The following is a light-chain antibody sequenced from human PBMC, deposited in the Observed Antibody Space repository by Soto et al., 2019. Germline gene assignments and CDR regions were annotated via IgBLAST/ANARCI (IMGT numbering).Light chain of an antibody. CDR2: GAS. V-gene: IGKV3-20*01. CDR3: QQYCSSPRS. J-gene: IGKJ5*01. CDR1: QSVSSSY. Sequence: EIVLTQSPGTLSLSPGERATLSCRASQSVSSSYLAWYQQKPVQAPRLLIYGASNRATGIPDRFSGSGSGTDFTLTISSLEPEYFAVYYCQQYCSSPRSFGQGTRLEIK.